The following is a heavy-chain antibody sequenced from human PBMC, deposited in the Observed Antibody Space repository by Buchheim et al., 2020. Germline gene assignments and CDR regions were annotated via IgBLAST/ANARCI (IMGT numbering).Heavy chain of an antibody. CDR2: IKPDGSQT. CDR3: ARVTTDY. D-gene: IGHD3-22*01. V-gene: IGHV3-7*01. Sequence: VQLVESGGDVVQPGGSLRLSCAASGFTFNNYWMSWVRQAPGKGLEWVANIKPDGSQTYYVGSVKGRFTISRDNAKNSLYLQMNSLRAEDAAVYYCARVTTDYWGQGTL. CDR1: GFTFNNYW. J-gene: IGHJ4*02.